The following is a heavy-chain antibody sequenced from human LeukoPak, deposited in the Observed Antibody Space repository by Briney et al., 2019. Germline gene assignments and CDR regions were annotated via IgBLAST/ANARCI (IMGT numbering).Heavy chain of an antibody. CDR2: IYYSGST. Sequence: SETLSLTCTVSGGSISNYYWNWIRQPPGKGLEWIGSIYYSGSTYYNPSLKSRVTISVDTSKNQFSLKLSSVTAADTAVYYCARTRYYYNSRSYGAPYYFDYWGQGTLVTVSS. CDR3: ARTRYYYNSRSYGAPYYFDY. CDR1: GGSISNYY. J-gene: IGHJ4*02. D-gene: IGHD3-10*01. V-gene: IGHV4-39*01.